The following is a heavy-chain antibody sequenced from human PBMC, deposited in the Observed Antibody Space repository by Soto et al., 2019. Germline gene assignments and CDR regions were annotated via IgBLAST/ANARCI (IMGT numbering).Heavy chain of an antibody. D-gene: IGHD5-18*01. J-gene: IGHJ4*02. CDR1: GFTFSNYA. CDR3: ARDAGYSYGPFDY. Sequence: GGSVRLSCAASGFTFSNYAMHCVRQAPGKGLEWVAVIWYDGSNKYYADSVKGRFTISRDNSKNTLYLQMNSLRAEDTAVYYCARDAGYSYGPFDYWGQGTLVTVSS. CDR2: IWYDGSNK. V-gene: IGHV3-33*01.